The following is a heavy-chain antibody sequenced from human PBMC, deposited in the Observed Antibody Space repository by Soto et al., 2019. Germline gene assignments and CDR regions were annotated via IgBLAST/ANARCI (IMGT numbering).Heavy chain of an antibody. CDR3: ARFLVPEWAFDI. V-gene: IGHV1-69*06. Sequence: QVQLVQSGAEVKKPGSWVTVSWKASGGTFSSYAISWVRQAPGQGLEWMGGIIPIFGTANYAQKFQGRVTITADKSTSTAYMELSSLRSEDTAVYYCARFLVPEWAFDIWGQGTMVTGSS. CDR1: GGTFSSYA. CDR2: IIPIFGTA. J-gene: IGHJ3*02. D-gene: IGHD2-8*01.